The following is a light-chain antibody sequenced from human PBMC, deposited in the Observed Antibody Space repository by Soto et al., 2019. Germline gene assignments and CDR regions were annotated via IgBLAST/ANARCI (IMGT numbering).Light chain of an antibody. Sequence: EIVMTQSPATLSVSPGERATRSCRASQSVSSNLAWYQQKPGQAPRLLIYDASNRATGIPARFSGSGSGTDFTLTISSLEPEDFAVYYCQQRSNWFVTFGQGTKVDIK. CDR1: QSVSSN. J-gene: IGKJ1*01. V-gene: IGKV3-11*01. CDR2: DAS. CDR3: QQRSNWFVT.